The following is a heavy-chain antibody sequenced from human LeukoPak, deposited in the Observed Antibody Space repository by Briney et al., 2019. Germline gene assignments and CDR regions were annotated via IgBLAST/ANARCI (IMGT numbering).Heavy chain of an antibody. CDR3: VRSHPIPGIAAAGTPYYFDY. V-gene: IGHV4-4*02. J-gene: IGHJ4*02. CDR2: IYHSGST. Sequence: PSGTLSLTCAVSGGSISSSNWWSWVRQPPGKGLEWIGEIYHSGSTNYNPSLKSRVTISVDKSKNQFSLKLSSVTAADTAVYYCVRSHPIPGIAAAGTPYYFDYWGQGTLVTVSS. CDR1: GGSISSSNW. D-gene: IGHD6-13*01.